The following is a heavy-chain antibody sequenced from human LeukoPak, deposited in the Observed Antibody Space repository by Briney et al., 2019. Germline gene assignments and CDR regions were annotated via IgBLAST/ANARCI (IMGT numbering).Heavy chain of an antibody. CDR3: ARGGYGDPDAFDI. CDR2: IYSGGST. J-gene: IGHJ3*02. D-gene: IGHD4-17*01. CDR1: GFTVSSNF. Sequence: GGSLRLSCAASGFTVSSNFMSWVRQAPGKGLEWVSVIYSGGSTYYADSVKGRFTISRDNSKNTLYLQMNSLRVEDTAVYYCARGGYGDPDAFDIWGQGTMVAVSS. V-gene: IGHV3-66*01.